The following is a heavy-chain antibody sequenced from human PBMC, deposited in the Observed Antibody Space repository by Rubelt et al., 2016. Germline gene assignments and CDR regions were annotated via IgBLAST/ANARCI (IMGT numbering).Heavy chain of an antibody. CDR3: AHSRIAANFDY. V-gene: IGHV2-5*02. J-gene: IGHJ4*02. D-gene: IGHD6-13*01. CDR1: GFSLSTSGVG. Sequence: QITLKESGPTLVKPTQTLTLTCTFSGFSLSTSGVGVGWIRQPPGKALEWIDLIYWDDDKRYSQSLKSRLTITKDTSKNQVVLTMTNMDPVDTATYYCAHSRIAANFDYWGQGTLVTVSS. CDR2: IYWDDDK.